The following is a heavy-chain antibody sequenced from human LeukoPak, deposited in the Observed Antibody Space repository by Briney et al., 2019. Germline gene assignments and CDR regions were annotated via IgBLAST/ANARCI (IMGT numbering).Heavy chain of an antibody. J-gene: IGHJ6*02. CDR2: IYYSGTT. Sequence: SETLSLTCTVSGGSIGTYSWNWIRQPPGKGLEWIGYIYYSGTTNYNPSLKSRVTISVDTSKNQFSLKLSSVTAADTAVYYCARGPQVPAAIIYYYYGMDVWGQGTTVTVSS. D-gene: IGHD2-2*01. CDR3: ARGPQVPAAIIYYYYGMDV. V-gene: IGHV4-59*12. CDR1: GGSIGTYS.